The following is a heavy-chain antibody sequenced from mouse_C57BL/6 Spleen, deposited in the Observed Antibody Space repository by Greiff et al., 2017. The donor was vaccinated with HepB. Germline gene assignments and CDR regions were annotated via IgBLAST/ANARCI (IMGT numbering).Heavy chain of an antibody. Sequence: QVQLQQPGAELVKPGASVKLSCKASGYTFTSYWMHWVKQRPGQGLEWIGEIDPSDSNTNYNEKFKGKATLTVDTSSSTAYMQLSSLTSEDSAVYYCARSNSAAMMDNGGQGTSVTVSS. J-gene: IGHJ4*01. CDR3: ARSNSAAMMDN. V-gene: IGHV1-50*01. CDR1: GYTFTSYW. CDR2: IDPSDSNT. D-gene: IGHD4-1*01.